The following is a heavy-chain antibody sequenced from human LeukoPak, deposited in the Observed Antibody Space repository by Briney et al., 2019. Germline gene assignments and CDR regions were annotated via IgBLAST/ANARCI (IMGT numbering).Heavy chain of an antibody. J-gene: IGHJ4*02. D-gene: IGHD2-8*01. CDR1: GFTFRNYG. V-gene: IGHV3-64D*09. CDR3: VKAPYCFNGVCYGSGDY. CDR2: ISSNGGST. Sequence: GGSLRLSCLASGFTFRNYGMHWVRQAPGKGLEYVSAISSNGGSTEYVDSVKGRFTISRDNSKNTLYLQMSSLRPEDTAVYYCVKAPYCFNGVCYGSGDYWGQGNLVTVSS.